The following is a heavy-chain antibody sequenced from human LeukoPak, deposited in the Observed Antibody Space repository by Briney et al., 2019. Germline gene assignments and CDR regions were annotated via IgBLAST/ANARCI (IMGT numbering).Heavy chain of an antibody. CDR1: GFTFNNYA. D-gene: IGHD3-3*01. Sequence: PGGSLRLSCVVSGFTFNNYAMSWVRQAPGKGLEWVSAISGSGGSTYYADSVKGRFTISRDNSKNTPYLQMNSLKAEDPAVYYCAKDHAGYYHFWNGSDYWGQGTLVTVSS. CDR3: AKDHAGYYHFWNGSDY. V-gene: IGHV3-23*01. CDR2: ISGSGGST. J-gene: IGHJ4*02.